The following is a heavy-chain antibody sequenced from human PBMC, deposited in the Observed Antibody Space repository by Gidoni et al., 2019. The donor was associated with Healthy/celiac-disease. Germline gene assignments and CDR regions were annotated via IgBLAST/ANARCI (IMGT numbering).Heavy chain of an antibody. CDR2: IIPIFGIA. CDR1: GGTFSSYA. Sequence: QVQLVQSGAEVKKPGSSVTVSCKASGGTFSSYALSWVRQAPGQGLEWMGGIIPIFGIANYAQKFQGRVTITADKSTSTAYMELSSLRSEDTAVYYCARTLRSYGRLDYWGQGTLVTVSS. D-gene: IGHD1-26*01. CDR3: ARTLRSYGRLDY. V-gene: IGHV1-69*17. J-gene: IGHJ4*02.